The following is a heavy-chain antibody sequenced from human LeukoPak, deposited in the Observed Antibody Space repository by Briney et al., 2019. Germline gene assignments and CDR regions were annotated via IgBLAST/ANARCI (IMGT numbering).Heavy chain of an antibody. Sequence: GRSLRLSCAAPGFTFSSYAMSWVRQAPGKGLEWVSAISGSGGSTYYADSVKGRFTISRDNSKNTLYLQMNSLRAEDTAVYYCAKGGIMITFGGVIVIPFDYWGQGTLVTVSS. D-gene: IGHD3-16*02. CDR3: AKGGIMITFGGVIVIPFDY. CDR2: ISGSGGST. J-gene: IGHJ4*02. V-gene: IGHV3-23*01. CDR1: GFTFSSYA.